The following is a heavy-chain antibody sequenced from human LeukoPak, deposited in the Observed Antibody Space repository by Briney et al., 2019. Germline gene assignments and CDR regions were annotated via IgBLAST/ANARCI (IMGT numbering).Heavy chain of an antibody. D-gene: IGHD4/OR15-4a*01. Sequence: SETLSFTCTVSGGSISHYYWSWIRQPPGKGPEWIGYIYYTGTTNYNPSLKSRVTISVDTSKNQFSLKLNSVTAADTAVYYCAREDPQTKVPEGMDVWGQGTTVTVSS. J-gene: IGHJ6*02. CDR2: IYYTGTT. CDR3: AREDPQTKVPEGMDV. CDR1: GGSISHYY. V-gene: IGHV4-59*01.